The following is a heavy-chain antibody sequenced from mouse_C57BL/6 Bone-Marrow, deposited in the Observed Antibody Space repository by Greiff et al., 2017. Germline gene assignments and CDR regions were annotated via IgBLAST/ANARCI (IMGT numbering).Heavy chain of an antibody. D-gene: IGHD2-3*01. J-gene: IGHJ4*01. CDR3: ARHDGFYYYAMDY. V-gene: IGHV5-6*02. CDR1: GFTFSSYG. CDR2: ISSVGSST. Sequence: EVKLVESGGDLVKPGGSLKLSCAASGFTFSSYGMSWVRQTPDKRLEWVATISSVGSSTYYPDSVKGRFTISRDNAKNTLYLQMSSLKSEDTAMYYCARHDGFYYYAMDYWGQGTSVTVSS.